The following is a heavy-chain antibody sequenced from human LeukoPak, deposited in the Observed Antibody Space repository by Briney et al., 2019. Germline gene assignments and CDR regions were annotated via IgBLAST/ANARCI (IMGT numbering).Heavy chain of an antibody. Sequence: GESLKISCKGSGYSFTNYWIGWVRQMPGKGLECMGIIYPADSDTKYSPSFQGQVTISADKSVGAAYLQWSSLKASDTAMYYCTRLRKGWFGDLSFDYWGQGTTVTVSS. CDR1: GYSFTNYW. J-gene: IGHJ4*02. CDR2: IYPADSDT. V-gene: IGHV5-51*01. CDR3: TRLRKGWFGDLSFDY. D-gene: IGHD3-10*01.